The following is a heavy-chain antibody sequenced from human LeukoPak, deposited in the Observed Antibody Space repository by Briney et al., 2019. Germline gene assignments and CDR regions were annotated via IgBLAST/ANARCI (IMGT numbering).Heavy chain of an antibody. J-gene: IGHJ6*03. V-gene: IGHV3-15*01. CDR1: GFTFSSYS. Sequence: PGGSLRLSCAASGFTFSSYSMNWVRQAPGKGLEWVGRIKSKTDGGTTDYAAPVKGRFTISRDDSKNTLYLQMNSLKTEDTAVYYCTTLLDYDFWSGPSYYYYYYMDVWGKGTTVTVSS. CDR3: TTLLDYDFWSGPSYYYYYYMDV. D-gene: IGHD3-3*01. CDR2: IKSKTDGGTT.